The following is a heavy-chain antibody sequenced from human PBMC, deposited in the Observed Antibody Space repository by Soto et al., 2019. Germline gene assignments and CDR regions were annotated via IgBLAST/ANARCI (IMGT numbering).Heavy chain of an antibody. CDR3: AKNGYYYDSSGYSSAAH. V-gene: IGHV3-30*18. J-gene: IGHJ4*02. D-gene: IGHD3-22*01. CDR1: GFTFSSYG. Sequence: GSLRLSCAASGFTFSSYGMHWVRQAPGKGLEWVAVISYDGSNKYYADSVKGRFTISRDNSKNTLYLQMNSLRAEDTAVYYCAKNGYYYDSSGYSSAAHWGQGTLVTVSS. CDR2: ISYDGSNK.